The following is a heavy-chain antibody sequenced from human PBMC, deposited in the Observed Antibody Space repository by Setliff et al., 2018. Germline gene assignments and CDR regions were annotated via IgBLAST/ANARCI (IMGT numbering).Heavy chain of an antibody. CDR2: INTNTGNP. D-gene: IGHD6-6*01. J-gene: IGHJ4*02. V-gene: IGHV7-4-1*02. CDR3: ARGSGTYASSSRVFHY. Sequence: ASVKVSCKASGYTFTTYTMNWVRQAPGQGLEWMGWINTNTGNPTYAQGFTGRFVFSLDTSVSTAYLQINSLEDEDTAVYYCARGSGTYASSSRVFHYWGQGTLVTVSS. CDR1: GYTFTTYT.